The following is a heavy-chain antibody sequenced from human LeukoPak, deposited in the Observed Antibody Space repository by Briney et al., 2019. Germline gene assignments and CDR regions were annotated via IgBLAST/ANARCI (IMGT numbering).Heavy chain of an antibody. CDR1: GFTFSSYA. D-gene: IGHD2-2*01. CDR3: ANDIAVVPAATDY. Sequence: PGGSLRLSCAASGFTFSSYAMSWVRQAPGKGLEWVSAISGSGGSTYYADSVKGRFTISRDNSKNTLYLQMNSLRAEDTAVYYCANDIAVVPAATDYWGQGTLVTVSS. J-gene: IGHJ4*02. V-gene: IGHV3-23*01. CDR2: ISGSGGST.